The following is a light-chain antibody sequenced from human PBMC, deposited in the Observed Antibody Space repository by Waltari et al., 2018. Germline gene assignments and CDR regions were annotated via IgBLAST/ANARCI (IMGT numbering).Light chain of an antibody. CDR1: SSNIGSYY. Sequence: QSVLTQPPSASGTPGQRVTISCSGSSSNIGSYYVYWYQQLSGTAPKRLIYRNNERPAGVPDRFSGSKSGTSASLAITGRRSEDEAHYYCATWDDILTGWVFGGGTKLAVL. J-gene: IGLJ3*02. CDR3: ATWDDILTGWV. CDR2: RNN. V-gene: IGLV1-47*01.